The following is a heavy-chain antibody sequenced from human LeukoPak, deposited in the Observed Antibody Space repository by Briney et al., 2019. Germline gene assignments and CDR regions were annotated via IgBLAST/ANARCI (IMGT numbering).Heavy chain of an antibody. CDR2: INTNTGNP. D-gene: IGHD3-10*01. CDR3: AMTTKHGSGSLIWFDP. Sequence: ASVKVSCKASGYTFTSYAMNWVRQAPGQGLEWMGWINTNTGNPTYAQGFTGRFVFSLDTSVSTAYLQISSLKAEGTAVYYCAMTTKHGSGSLIWFDPWGQGTLVTVSS. CDR1: GYTFTSYA. V-gene: IGHV7-4-1*02. J-gene: IGHJ5*02.